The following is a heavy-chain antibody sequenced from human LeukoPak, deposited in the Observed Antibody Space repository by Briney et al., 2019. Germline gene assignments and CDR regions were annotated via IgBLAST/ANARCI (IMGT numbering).Heavy chain of an antibody. CDR3: ARDRRGEKIYGGLDY. Sequence: AGSLTLSCSASGFTFSSYAMHWVRQAPGKGLEYVSGISSNGGRTDYADSVKGRFTISRDNSKNTLYLQMSSLRAEDTAVYYCARDRRGEKIYGGLDYWGQGTLVTVSS. J-gene: IGHJ4*02. CDR2: ISSNGGRT. CDR1: GFTFSSYA. D-gene: IGHD4-23*01. V-gene: IGHV3-64D*09.